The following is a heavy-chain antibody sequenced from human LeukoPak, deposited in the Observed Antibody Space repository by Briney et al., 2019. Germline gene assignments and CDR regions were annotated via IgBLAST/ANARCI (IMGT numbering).Heavy chain of an antibody. CDR1: GFTFSSYG. J-gene: IGHJ6*02. V-gene: IGHV3-30*03. CDR2: ISYDGSNK. D-gene: IGHD3-10*01. Sequence: PGGSLRLSCAASGFTFSSYGMHWVRQAPGKGLEWVAVISYDGSNKYYADSVKGRFTISRDNSKNTLYLQMNSLRAEDTAVYYCARQWFGEGKVYYYGMDVWGQGTTVTVSS. CDR3: ARQWFGEGKVYYYGMDV.